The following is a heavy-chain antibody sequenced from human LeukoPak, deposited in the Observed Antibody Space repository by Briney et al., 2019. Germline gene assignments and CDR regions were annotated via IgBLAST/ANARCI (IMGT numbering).Heavy chain of an antibody. Sequence: SVMVSCKASGGTFSSYAISWVRQAPGQGLEWMGGIIPIFGTANYAQKFQGRVTITTDESTSTAYMELSSLRSEDTAAYYCARRNCSSTSCRRRGWFDPWGQGTLVTVSS. J-gene: IGHJ5*02. CDR1: GGTFSSYA. D-gene: IGHD2-2*01. CDR3: ARRNCSSTSCRRRGWFDP. V-gene: IGHV1-69*05. CDR2: IIPIFGTA.